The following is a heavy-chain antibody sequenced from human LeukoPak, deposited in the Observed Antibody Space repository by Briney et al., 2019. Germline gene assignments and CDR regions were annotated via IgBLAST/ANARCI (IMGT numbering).Heavy chain of an antibody. J-gene: IGHJ4*02. V-gene: IGHV4-4*07. CDR1: GGSISSYY. CDR3: AGRAQTTGWSFDY. CDR2: IHTSGGT. D-gene: IGHD6-19*01. Sequence: SETLSLTCIVSGGSISSYYWSWIRQPAGKGLEWIGQIHTSGGTNYNPSLKSRVAMSVDTSKNQFSLELSSVTAADTAVYYCAGRAQTTGWSFDYWGQGALVTVSS.